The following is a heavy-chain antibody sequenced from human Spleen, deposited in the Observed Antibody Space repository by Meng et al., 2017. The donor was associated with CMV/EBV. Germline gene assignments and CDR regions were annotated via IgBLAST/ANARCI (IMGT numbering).Heavy chain of an antibody. CDR1: GDSVYTKSAA. V-gene: IGHV6-1*01. J-gene: IGHJ4*02. Sequence: SGDSVYTKSAAWNWIRQSPSRGLEWLGRTYYRSKWYNDYAPSVKSRITINPDTSRNQFSLQLNSVTSEDTAVYYCAREVAGAKDFWGQGTLVTVSS. D-gene: IGHD4/OR15-4a*01. CDR2: TYYRSKWYN. CDR3: AREVAGAKDF.